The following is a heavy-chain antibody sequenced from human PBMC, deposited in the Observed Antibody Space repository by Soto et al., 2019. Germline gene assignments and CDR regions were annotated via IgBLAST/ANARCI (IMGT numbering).Heavy chain of an antibody. D-gene: IGHD6-6*01. CDR1: GFAFSSYA. V-gene: IGHV3-23*01. CDR2: ITGSGGTT. CDR3: ARDLGSSSNGMDV. Sequence: EVQLLQSGGGLVQPGGSLRLSCAASGFAFSSYAMSWVRQAPGEGLEWVSAITGSGGTTYYADSVKGRFTISRDNSKNTLYLQMNSLRAEDTAVYYCARDLGSSSNGMDVWGQGTTVTVSS. J-gene: IGHJ6*02.